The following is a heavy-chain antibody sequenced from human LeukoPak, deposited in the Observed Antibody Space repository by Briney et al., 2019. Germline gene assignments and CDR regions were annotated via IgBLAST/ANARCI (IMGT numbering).Heavy chain of an antibody. V-gene: IGHV4-30-4*02. CDR3: ARQKYYDFWSGSYYMDV. J-gene: IGHJ6*03. CDR2: IYYSGST. D-gene: IGHD3-3*01. CDR1: GGSISSGDYY. Sequence: SETLSLTCTVSGGSISSGDYYWSWIRQPPGKGLEWIGYIYYSGSTYYSPSLKSRVTISVDTSKNQFSLKLSSVTAADTAVYYCARQKYYDFWSGSYYMDVWGKGTTVTVSS.